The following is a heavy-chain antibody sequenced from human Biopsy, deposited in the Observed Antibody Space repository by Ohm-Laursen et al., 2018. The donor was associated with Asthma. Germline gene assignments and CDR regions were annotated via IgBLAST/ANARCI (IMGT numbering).Heavy chain of an antibody. Sequence: SLRLSCAASRFTYEMHWVRQAPGKGLEWVAVISYDGSSIYYADSVKGRFTISRDNSKNTLSLQTNSLTAEGTAVYYCAREGVAGTHIEDWGQGTLVTVSS. CDR3: AREGVAGTHIED. CDR2: ISYDGSSI. J-gene: IGHJ4*02. CDR1: RFTYE. D-gene: IGHD6-19*01. V-gene: IGHV3-30-3*01.